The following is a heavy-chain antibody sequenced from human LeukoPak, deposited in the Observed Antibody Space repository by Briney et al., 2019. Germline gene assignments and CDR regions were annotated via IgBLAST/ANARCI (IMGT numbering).Heavy chain of an antibody. J-gene: IGHJ4*02. V-gene: IGHV4-39*07. Sequence: SETLSLTCTVSGGSISSSSYYWGWIRQPPGKGLEWIGSIYYGGSSYYNPSLKSRVSISVDTSKNQFSLKLSSVTAADTAVYYCARATSSSGRSQFSPAPFDCWGQGTLVTVSS. CDR3: ARATSSSGRSQFSPAPFDC. CDR2: IYYGGSS. CDR1: GGSISSSSYY. D-gene: IGHD6-19*01.